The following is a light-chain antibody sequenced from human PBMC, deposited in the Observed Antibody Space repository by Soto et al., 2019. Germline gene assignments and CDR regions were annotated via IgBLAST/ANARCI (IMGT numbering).Light chain of an antibody. Sequence: DIQMTQSPSSLSASVGDRVTITCRASQVIRNLLGWYQQKPGKAPKRLIYAASNLESGVPSRFSGSGSGTEFPLSLTSLQPEDFATYYCLQHHTYPQTFGQGTKLEIK. CDR1: QVIRNL. CDR2: AAS. V-gene: IGKV1-17*01. CDR3: LQHHTYPQT. J-gene: IGKJ2*01.